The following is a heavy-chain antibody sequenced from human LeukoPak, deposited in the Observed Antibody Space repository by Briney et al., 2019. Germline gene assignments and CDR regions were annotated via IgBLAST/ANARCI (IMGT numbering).Heavy chain of an antibody. CDR1: GFTFSTYW. D-gene: IGHD6-19*01. CDR3: ARVSVGWYSFDY. CDR2: INPDGTTT. J-gene: IGHJ4*02. Sequence: GGSLRLSCAASGFTFSTYWMHWVRQAPGKGLVWVSRINPDGTTTSYADSVKGRFTISRDNAKDTVYLQMNSLRAEDTAVYYCARVSVGWYSFDYWGQGTLVTVSS. V-gene: IGHV3-74*01.